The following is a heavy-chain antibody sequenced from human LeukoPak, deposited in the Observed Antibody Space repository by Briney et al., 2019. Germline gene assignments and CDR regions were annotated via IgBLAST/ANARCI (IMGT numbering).Heavy chain of an antibody. CDR3: ARDPLGYFDWFRQVHESHPPL. V-gene: IGHV4-31*03. CDR2: IYYSGST. J-gene: IGHJ6*02. Sequence: PSETLSLSCTVSGGSISSGGYYWSWIRQHPGKGLEWIGYIYYSGSTYYNPSLKSRVTISVDTSKNQFSLKLSSVTAADTAVYYCARDPLGYFDWFRQVHESHPPLWGRGTTVTVSS. CDR1: GGSISSGGYY. D-gene: IGHD3-9*01.